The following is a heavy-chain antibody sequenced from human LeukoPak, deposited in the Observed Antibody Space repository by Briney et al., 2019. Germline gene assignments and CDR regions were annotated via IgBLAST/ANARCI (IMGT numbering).Heavy chain of an antibody. D-gene: IGHD4-17*01. Sequence: GESLKISCQGSEYSFATYWIAWLRQMPGKGLEWMGIIYPSDSDTRYSPSFQGQVTISADKSIKTAYLQWSSLKASDTAMYYCARHYPGGDYFIDYWGQGTLVTVSS. CDR3: ARHYPGGDYFIDY. CDR2: IYPSDSDT. V-gene: IGHV5-51*01. J-gene: IGHJ4*02. CDR1: EYSFATYW.